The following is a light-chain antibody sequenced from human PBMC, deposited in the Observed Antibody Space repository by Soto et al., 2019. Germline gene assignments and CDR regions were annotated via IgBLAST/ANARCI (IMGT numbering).Light chain of an antibody. CDR1: SSDVGGYNY. CDR2: EVS. J-gene: IGLJ2*01. CDR3: SSYTISSTLV. Sequence: QSALTQPASVSGSPGQSITISCTGTSSDVGGYNYVSWYQQHPGKAPKLMIYEVSNRPSGVSNRFSGSKSGNTASLTISGLQAEDEADYYSSSYTISSTLVFGGGTKLTVL. V-gene: IGLV2-14*01.